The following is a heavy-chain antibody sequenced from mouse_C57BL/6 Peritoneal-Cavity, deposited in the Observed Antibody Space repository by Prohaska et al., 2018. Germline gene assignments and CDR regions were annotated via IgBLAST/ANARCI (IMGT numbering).Heavy chain of an antibody. CDR2: INPYNGGT. D-gene: IGHD1-1*01. J-gene: IGHJ1*03. V-gene: IGHV1-19*01. Sequence: HGKSLEWIGVINPYNGGTSYNQKFKGKATLTVDKSSSTAYMELNSLTSEDSAVYYCARTTVVATDVWGTGTTVTVSS. CDR3: ARTTVVATDV.